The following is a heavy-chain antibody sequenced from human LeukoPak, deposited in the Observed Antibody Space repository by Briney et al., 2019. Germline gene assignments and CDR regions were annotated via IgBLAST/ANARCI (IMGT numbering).Heavy chain of an antibody. CDR3: ARHVLRGGTVLDV. D-gene: IGHD2-8*01. Sequence: SETLSLTCTVSGGSISPNLWSWIRQPPGKGLEWIGYIQYSGDTHHNPTLESRVTISVDTSKNQVSLKVISVTAADTAVYYCARHVLRGGTVLDVWGQGTLVTVSS. V-gene: IGHV4-59*08. CDR1: GGSISPNL. CDR2: IQYSGDT. J-gene: IGHJ4*02.